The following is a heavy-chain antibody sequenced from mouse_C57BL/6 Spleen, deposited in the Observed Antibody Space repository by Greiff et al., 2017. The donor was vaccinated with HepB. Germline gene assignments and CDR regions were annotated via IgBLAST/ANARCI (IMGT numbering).Heavy chain of an antibody. CDR2: IDPSDSYT. D-gene: IGHD1-1*01. J-gene: IGHJ2*01. Sequence: QVQLQQPGAELVMPGASVKLSCKASGYTFTSYWMHWVKQRPGQGLEWIGEIDPSDSYTNYNQKFKGKSTLTVDKSSSTAYMQLSSLTSEDSAVYYCARYYGSGKDYWGQGTTLTVSS. CDR1: GYTFTSYW. CDR3: ARYYGSGKDY. V-gene: IGHV1-69*01.